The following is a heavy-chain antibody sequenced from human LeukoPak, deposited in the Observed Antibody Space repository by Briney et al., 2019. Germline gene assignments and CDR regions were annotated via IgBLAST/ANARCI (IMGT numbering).Heavy chain of an antibody. CDR3: ARGGRNYLDY. Sequence: GASVTVSFATSGYTFTDYTLTWVRQAPGQGLEWMGWISPYTGDTKYAESLQDRFTMTTDTSTNKAYLDLRGLTSDDTAIYYCARGGRNYLDYWGQGTLVTVSS. J-gene: IGHJ4*01. V-gene: IGHV1-18*01. CDR2: ISPYTGDT. CDR1: GYTFTDYT. D-gene: IGHD3-16*01.